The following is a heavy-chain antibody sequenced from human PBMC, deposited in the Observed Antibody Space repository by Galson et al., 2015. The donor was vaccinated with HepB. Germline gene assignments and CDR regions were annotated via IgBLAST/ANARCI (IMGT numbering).Heavy chain of an antibody. J-gene: IGHJ3*01. V-gene: IGHV5-51*01. D-gene: IGHD3-3*02. CDR1: GYTFTTYW. CDR3: ARRTANFYSIKWPRVFDL. Sequence: QSGAEVKEPGESLKISCKGSGYTFTTYWIGWVRQMPGKGLEWVGIIYPGDSEARYSPSFQGQVTISADKSITTAYLRWSSLKASDTAIYYCARRTANFYSIKWPRVFDLWGQGTMVTVSS. CDR2: IYPGDSEA.